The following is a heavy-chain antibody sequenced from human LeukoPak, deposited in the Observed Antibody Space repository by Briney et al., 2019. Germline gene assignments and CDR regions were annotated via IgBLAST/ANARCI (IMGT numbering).Heavy chain of an antibody. V-gene: IGHV1-69*13. Sequence: SVKVSCKASGGTFSSYAISWVRRAPGQGLEWMGGIIPIFGTANYAQKFQGRVTITADESTSTAYMELSRLRSDDTAVYYCAREFLVGQIDYWGQGTLVTVSS. CDR3: AREFLVGQIDY. D-gene: IGHD2-8*02. CDR2: IIPIFGTA. CDR1: GGTFSSYA. J-gene: IGHJ4*02.